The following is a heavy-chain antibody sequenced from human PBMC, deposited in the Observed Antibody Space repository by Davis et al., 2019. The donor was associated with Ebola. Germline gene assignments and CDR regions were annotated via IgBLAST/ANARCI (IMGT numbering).Heavy chain of an antibody. CDR2: INHSGST. D-gene: IGHD3-10*01. J-gene: IGHJ5*02. V-gene: IGHV4-34*01. CDR1: GGSFSGYY. Sequence: SETLSLTCAVYGGSFSGYYWSWIRQPPGKGLEWIGEINHSGSTNYNPSLKSRVTISVDTSKNQFSLKLSSVTAADTAVYYCARSWFGELFTNWFDPWGQGTLVTVSS. CDR3: ARSWFGELFTNWFDP.